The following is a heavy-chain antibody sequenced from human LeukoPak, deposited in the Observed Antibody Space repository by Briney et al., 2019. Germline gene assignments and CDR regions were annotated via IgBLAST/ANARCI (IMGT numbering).Heavy chain of an antibody. CDR2: ISAYNGNT. D-gene: IGHD2-15*01. CDR3: ARVGPRYCSGGSCSRFDP. Sequence: ASVKVSCKASGYTFTSYGISWVRQAPGQGLEGMGWISAYNGNTNYAQKLQGRVTMTTDTSTSTAYMALRSLRSDDTAVYYCARVGPRYCSGGSCSRFDPWGQGTLVTVSS. V-gene: IGHV1-18*04. CDR1: GYTFTSYG. J-gene: IGHJ5*02.